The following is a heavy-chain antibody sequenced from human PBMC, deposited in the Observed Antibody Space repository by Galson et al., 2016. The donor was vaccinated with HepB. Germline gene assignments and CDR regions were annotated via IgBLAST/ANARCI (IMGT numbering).Heavy chain of an antibody. V-gene: IGHV4-31*03. D-gene: IGHD3-22*01. CDR2: IYFTGST. CDR1: GGSMSTGGYY. Sequence: TLSLTCTVSGGSMSTGGYYWSWIRQPPGRGLEWIGYIYFTGSTRYNPSFKSRINISADTSKNQFSLKMTSVTAADTAVYYCARRGDYYDSSGYQPFDKWGQGTLVTVSS. CDR3: ARRGDYYDSSGYQPFDK. J-gene: IGHJ4*02.